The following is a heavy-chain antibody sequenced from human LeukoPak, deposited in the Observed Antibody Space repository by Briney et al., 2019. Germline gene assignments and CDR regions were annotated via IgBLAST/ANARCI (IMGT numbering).Heavy chain of an antibody. CDR3: ARDREGSSWYDY. CDR1: GFTFSSYA. J-gene: IGHJ4*02. CDR2: ISYDGSNK. D-gene: IGHD6-13*01. Sequence: PGRSLRLSCAASGFTFSSYAMHWVRQAPGKGLEWVAVISYDGSNKYYADSVKGRFTISRDNSKNTLYPQMNSLRAEDTAVYYCARDREGSSWYDYWGQGTLVTVSS. V-gene: IGHV3-30-3*01.